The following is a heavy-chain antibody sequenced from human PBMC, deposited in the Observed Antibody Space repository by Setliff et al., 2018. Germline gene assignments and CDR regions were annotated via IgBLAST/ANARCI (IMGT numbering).Heavy chain of an antibody. Sequence: GGSLRLSCAAFGFTFNNYNMHWVRQAPGKGLEWVSIIAYDGGSTSYADSVKGRFTISRDNSKNSLYLQMNSLRTEDTALYYCAKDISGSIDYWGQGTLVTVSS. CDR3: AKDISGSIDY. D-gene: IGHD5-12*01. J-gene: IGHJ4*02. CDR2: IAYDGGST. CDR1: GFTFNNYN. V-gene: IGHV3-43*01.